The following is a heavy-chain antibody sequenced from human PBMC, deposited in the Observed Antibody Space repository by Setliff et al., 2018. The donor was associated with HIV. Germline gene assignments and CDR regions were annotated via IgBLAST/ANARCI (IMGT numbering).Heavy chain of an antibody. J-gene: IGHJ2*01. CDR3: ARPPGKWLVLGHWYFDL. Sequence: SETLSLTCTVSGGSISSSSYYWGWIRQPPGKGLEWIGSIYYSGSTYYNPSLKSRVTISVDTSKNQFSQKLSSVTAADTAVYYCARPPGKWLVLGHWYFDLWGRGTLVTVSS. CDR1: GGSISSSSYY. D-gene: IGHD6-19*01. V-gene: IGHV4-39*01. CDR2: IYYSGST.